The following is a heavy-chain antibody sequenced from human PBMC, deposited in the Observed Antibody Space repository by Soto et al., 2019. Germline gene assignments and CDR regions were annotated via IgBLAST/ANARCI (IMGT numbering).Heavy chain of an antibody. CDR2: ISSSSSYI. Sequence: GGSLRLSCAASGFTFSSYSMNWVRQAPGKGLEWVSSISSSSSYIYYADSVKGRFTISRDNAKNSLYLQMNSLRAEDTAVYYCARGKAYSGYDGYFDYWGQGTLVTVSS. CDR1: GFTFSSYS. J-gene: IGHJ4*02. V-gene: IGHV3-21*01. D-gene: IGHD5-12*01. CDR3: ARGKAYSGYDGYFDY.